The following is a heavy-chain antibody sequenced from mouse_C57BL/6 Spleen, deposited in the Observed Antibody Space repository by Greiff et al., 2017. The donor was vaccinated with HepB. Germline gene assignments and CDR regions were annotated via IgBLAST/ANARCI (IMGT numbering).Heavy chain of an antibody. CDR3: VRQDYSNYDWYFDV. CDR1: GFSFNTYA. V-gene: IGHV10-1*01. D-gene: IGHD2-5*01. CDR2: IRSKSNNYAT. Sequence: EVKVVESGGGLVQPKGSLKLSCAASGFSFNTYAMNWVRQAPGKGLEWVARIRSKSNNYATYYADSVKDRFTISRDDSESMLYLQMNNLKTEDTAMYYCVRQDYSNYDWYFDVWGTGTTVTVSS. J-gene: IGHJ1*03.